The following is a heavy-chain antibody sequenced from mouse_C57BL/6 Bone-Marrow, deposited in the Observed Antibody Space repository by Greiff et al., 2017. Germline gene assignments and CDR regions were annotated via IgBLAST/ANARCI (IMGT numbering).Heavy chain of an antibody. Sequence: EVKLQESGGGLVQPGGSLKLSCAASGFTFSSYAMSWVRQTPEKRLEWVATISDGGSYTYYPDTVKGRFTISRDNAKNNLYLQMSHLKYEDTAMYYCARDLLCYYGFDYWGQGTTLTVSS. CDR2: ISDGGSYT. CDR1: GFTFSSYA. J-gene: IGHJ2*01. D-gene: IGHD1-1*01. V-gene: IGHV5-4*01. CDR3: ARDLLCYYGFDY.